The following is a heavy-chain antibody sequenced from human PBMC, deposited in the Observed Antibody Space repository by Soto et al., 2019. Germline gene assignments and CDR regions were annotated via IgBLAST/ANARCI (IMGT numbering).Heavy chain of an antibody. V-gene: IGHV1-8*01. CDR1: GYTFTSYD. CDR2: MNPNSGNT. D-gene: IGHD5-12*01. Sequence: QVQLVQSGAEVKKPGASVKVSCKASGYTFTSYDINWVRQATGQGLEWMGWMNPNSGNTGYAQKFQGRVTMTRKTSISTAYMELSSLRSEDTAVYYCARKIQITSDIVATIWELTPWGQGTLVSVSS. J-gene: IGHJ5*02. CDR3: ARKIQITSDIVATIWELTP.